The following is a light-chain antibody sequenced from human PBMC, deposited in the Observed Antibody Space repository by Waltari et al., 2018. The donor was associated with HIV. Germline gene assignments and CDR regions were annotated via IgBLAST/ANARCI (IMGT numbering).Light chain of an antibody. CDR2: STN. Sequence: QTVVTQEPSFSVSPGGTVTLTCGLSSGSVSTSYYPRWYQQTPGQAPRTLIYSTNTRSSGVPGRFSGSILGNKAALTITGAQADDESDYYCVLYMGSGIGVFGGGTKLTVL. V-gene: IGLV8-61*01. CDR3: VLYMGSGIGV. CDR1: SGSVSTSYY. J-gene: IGLJ2*01.